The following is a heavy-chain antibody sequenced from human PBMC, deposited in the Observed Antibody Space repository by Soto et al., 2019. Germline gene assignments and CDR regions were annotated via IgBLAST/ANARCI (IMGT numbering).Heavy chain of an antibody. CDR2: INPNSGGT. D-gene: IGHD6-6*01. J-gene: IGHJ6*02. CDR1: GYTFTGYY. Sequence: QVQLVQSGAEVKKPGASVKVSCKASGYTFTGYYMHWVRQAPGQGLEWMGWINPNSGGTNYAQKFQGWVTMTRDTSISTAHMELGRLRSDDTAVYYCARSSMAARRCDYGMDVWGQGTTVTVSS. V-gene: IGHV1-2*04. CDR3: ARSSMAARRCDYGMDV.